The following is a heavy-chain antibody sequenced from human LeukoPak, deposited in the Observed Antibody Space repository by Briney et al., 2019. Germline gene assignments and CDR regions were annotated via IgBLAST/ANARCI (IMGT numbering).Heavy chain of an antibody. D-gene: IGHD3-16*02. J-gene: IGHJ4*02. CDR1: GYTFTSYG. Sequence: ASVKVSCTASGYTFTSYGISWVRQAPGQGLEWMGWISAYNGNTNYAQKLQGRVTMTTDTSTSTAYMELRSLRSDDTAVYYCARIGGYDYVWGSYHFDYWGQGTLVTVSS. CDR3: ARIGGYDYVWGSYHFDY. CDR2: ISAYNGNT. V-gene: IGHV1-18*01.